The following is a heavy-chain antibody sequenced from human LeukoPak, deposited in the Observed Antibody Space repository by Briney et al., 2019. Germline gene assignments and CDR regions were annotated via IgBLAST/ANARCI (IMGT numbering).Heavy chain of an antibody. D-gene: IGHD4-17*01. V-gene: IGHV1-46*01. CDR1: GYTFTSYY. Sequence: ASVKVSCKASGYTFTSYYMHWVRQAPGQGLEWMGIINPSGGSTSYAQKFQGRVTMTRDTSTSTVYMELSSLRSEDTAVYYCARGIKETTVTTGPLDYWGQGTLVTVSS. J-gene: IGHJ4*02. CDR2: INPSGGST. CDR3: ARGIKETTVTTGPLDY.